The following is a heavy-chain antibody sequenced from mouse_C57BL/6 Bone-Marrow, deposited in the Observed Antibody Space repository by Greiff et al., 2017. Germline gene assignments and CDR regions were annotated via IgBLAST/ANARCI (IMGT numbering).Heavy chain of an antibody. CDR1: GYTFTDYY. J-gene: IGHJ1*03. V-gene: IGHV1-26*01. Sequence: EVKLQQSGPELVKPGASVKISCKASGYTFTDYYMNWVKQSHGKSLEWIGDINPNNGGTSYNQKFKGKATLTVDKSSSTAYMELRSLTSEDSAVYYCARRFDVWGTGTTVTVSS. CDR3: ARRFDV. CDR2: INPNNGGT.